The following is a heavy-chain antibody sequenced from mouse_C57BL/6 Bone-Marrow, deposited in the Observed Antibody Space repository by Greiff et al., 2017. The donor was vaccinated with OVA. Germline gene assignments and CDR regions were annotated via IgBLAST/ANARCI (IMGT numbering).Heavy chain of an antibody. CDR2: IRNKANGYTT. D-gene: IGHD1-1*01. V-gene: IGHV7-3*01. CDR3: ARFSYYYGSSYFDY. J-gene: IGHJ2*01. CDR1: GFTFTDYY. Sequence: EVHLVESGGGLVQPGGSLSLSCAASGFTFTDYYMSWVRQPPGKALEWLGFIRNKANGYTTEYSASVKGRFNISRDNSQSILYLQMNALRAEDSATYYCARFSYYYGSSYFDYWGQGTTLTVSS.